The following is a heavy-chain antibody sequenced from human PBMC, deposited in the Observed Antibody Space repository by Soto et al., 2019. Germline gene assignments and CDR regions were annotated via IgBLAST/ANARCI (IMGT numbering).Heavy chain of an antibody. CDR1: GFSLSTNGVG. CDR2: LFWDGDK. Sequence: QVTLKESGPTLVEPTQTLTLTCSFSGFSLSTNGVGVGWIRQPPGRALEWLALLFWDGDKRYSPSLKSRLTIIRDPSVHLVFLCVTAGDPMNTATYSGPPSPREVSCRGGVCYYFTSGGRGPLVPASS. D-gene: IGHD2-21*01. V-gene: IGHV2-5*02. CDR3: PPSPREVSCRGGVCYYFTS. J-gene: IGHJ4*02.